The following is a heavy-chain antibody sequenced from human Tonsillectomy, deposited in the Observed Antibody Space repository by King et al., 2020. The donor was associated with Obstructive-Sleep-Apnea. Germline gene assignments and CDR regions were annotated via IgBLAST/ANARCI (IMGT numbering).Heavy chain of an antibody. J-gene: IGHJ6*02. D-gene: IGHD6-19*01. Sequence: TLKESGPVLVKPTETLTLTCTVSGFSLSNARMGVSWIRQPPGKALEWLAHIFSNDAKSYSTSLKSRLTISKDTSKSQVVLTMTNMDPVDTATYYCARNLAPPAVAGMEDGLDVWGQGTTVTVSS. CDR1: GFSLSNARMG. CDR3: ARNLAPPAVAGMEDGLDV. V-gene: IGHV2-26*01. CDR2: IFSNDAK.